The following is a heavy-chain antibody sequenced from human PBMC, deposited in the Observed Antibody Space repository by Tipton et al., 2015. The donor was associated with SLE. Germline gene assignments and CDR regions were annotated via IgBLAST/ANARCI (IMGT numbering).Heavy chain of an antibody. CDR2: VHDSGRT. D-gene: IGHD7-27*01. CDR3: ARDAWGLGYWYFDL. Sequence: LRLSCTVSGVSISNHYWSWIRQPPGKGLEWIGYVHDSGRTNSNPSLKSRVTISLDTSKNQFSLNLKSVTAADTAVYYCARDAWGLGYWYFDLWGRGTLVTVSS. CDR1: GVSISNHY. V-gene: IGHV4-59*11. J-gene: IGHJ2*01.